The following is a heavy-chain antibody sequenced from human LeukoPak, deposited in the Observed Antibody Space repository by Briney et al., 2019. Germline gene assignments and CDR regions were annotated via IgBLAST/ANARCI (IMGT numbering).Heavy chain of an antibody. V-gene: IGHV3-7*01. CDR3: ARSLWPADY. J-gene: IGHJ4*02. D-gene: IGHD3-10*01. Sequence: GGSLRLSCAGSGFTFSDYWMSWVRQAPGKGLEWVADIKQDGSDKKYVDSVKGRFTISRDNAKKSLYLQMDSLRAEDTAVYYCARSLWPADYWGQGTLVTVSS. CDR1: GFTFSDYW. CDR2: IKQDGSDK.